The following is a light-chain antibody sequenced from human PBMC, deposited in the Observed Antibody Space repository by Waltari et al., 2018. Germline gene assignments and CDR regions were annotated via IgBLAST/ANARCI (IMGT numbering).Light chain of an antibody. CDR3: SSYAGSNNLL. CDR2: EVN. V-gene: IGLV2-8*01. J-gene: IGLJ2*01. Sequence: QSALTQPPSASGSPGQSVTISCPGTSSDVGGYNYVTWYQQHPGKAPKVMIYEVNKRPSGVPDRFSGSKSGNTASLTVSGLQAEDEADYYCSSYAGSNNLLFGGGTKLTVL. CDR1: SSDVGGYNY.